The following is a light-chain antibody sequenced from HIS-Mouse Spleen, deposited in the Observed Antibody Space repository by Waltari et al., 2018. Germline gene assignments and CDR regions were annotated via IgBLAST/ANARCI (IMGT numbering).Light chain of an antibody. CDR3: YSTDSSGNHRV. CDR1: ALPKKY. CDR2: EDS. V-gene: IGLV3-10*01. J-gene: IGLJ2*01. Sequence: SYELTQPPSVSVSPGQTARITCSGDALPKKYAYWYQQKSGQAPVLVIYEDSKRPSGIRERFSGASSGTIATLTLRGAQVEDEAVYYCYSTDSSGNHRVFGGGTKLTVL.